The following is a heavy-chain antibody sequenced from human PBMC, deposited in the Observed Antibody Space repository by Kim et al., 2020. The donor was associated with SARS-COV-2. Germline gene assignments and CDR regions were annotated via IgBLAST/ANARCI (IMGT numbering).Heavy chain of an antibody. J-gene: IGHJ4*02. V-gene: IGHV3-30*18. Sequence: GGSLRLSCAASGITFRKYGMHWVRQAPGKGLEWVAAIFYDGSNRYYADSVKGRFTISRDNSKNTLWLQMDSLRTEDTAVYYCVKGPVTPVVDPGATPFTYWGQGTQPTASS. D-gene: IGHD4-4*01. CDR1: GITFRKYG. CDR3: VKGPVTPVVDPGATPFTY. CDR2: IFYDGSNR.